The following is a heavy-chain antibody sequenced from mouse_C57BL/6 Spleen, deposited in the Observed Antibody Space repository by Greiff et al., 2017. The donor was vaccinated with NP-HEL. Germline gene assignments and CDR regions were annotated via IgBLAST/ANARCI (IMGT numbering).Heavy chain of an antibody. V-gene: IGHV5-17*01. D-gene: IGHD4-1*01. CDR1: GFTFSDYG. CDR2: ISSGSSTI. Sequence: EVQVVESGGGLVKPGGSLKLSCAASGFTFSDYGMHWVRQAPEKGLEWVAYISSGSSTIYYADTVKGRFTIPSDNAQNTLFLQMTSLRSEDTAMYYCASRTGTVGYAMDYWGQGTSVTVSS. J-gene: IGHJ4*01. CDR3: ASRTGTVGYAMDY.